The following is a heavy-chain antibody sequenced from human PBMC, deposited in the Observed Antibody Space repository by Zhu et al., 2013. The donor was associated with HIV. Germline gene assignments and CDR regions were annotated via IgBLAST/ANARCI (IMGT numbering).Heavy chain of an antibody. D-gene: IGHD1-26*01. Sequence: QVQLQESGPGLVKPSETLSLTCTVSGDSISSSSYSWGWIRQPPGKGLEWIGSIYYSGSTYYNPSLKSRVTISVDTSNNQFSLKLRSVTAADTAVYYCARQLGIRDAFDIWGQGTMVTVSS. V-gene: IGHV4-39*07. CDR2: IYYSGST. J-gene: IGHJ3*02. CDR1: GDSISSSSYS. CDR3: ARQLGIRDAFDI.